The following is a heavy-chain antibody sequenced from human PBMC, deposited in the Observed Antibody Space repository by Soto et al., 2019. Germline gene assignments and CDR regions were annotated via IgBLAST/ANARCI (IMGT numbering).Heavy chain of an antibody. CDR1: GYTFTSYG. J-gene: IGHJ6*02. Sequence: ASVKVSCKASGYTFTSYGVSWVRQAPGQGLEWMGWISVFKGTTNYAQKFQGRVTMTTDTSTSTAHMELRSLRSDDTAVYYCAREGSTIRNYDYYYYGMDVWGQGTTVTVSS. CDR2: ISVFKGTT. CDR3: AREGSTIRNYDYYYYGMDV. V-gene: IGHV1-18*01. D-gene: IGHD5-12*01.